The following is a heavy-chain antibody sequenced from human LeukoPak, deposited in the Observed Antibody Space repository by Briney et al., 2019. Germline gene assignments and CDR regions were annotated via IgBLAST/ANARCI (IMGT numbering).Heavy chain of an antibody. CDR1: GFTFSNAW. J-gene: IGHJ4*02. CDR3: TTVGAFVDRYSPIQLWSPFDY. V-gene: IGHV3-15*01. CDR2: IKSKTDGGTT. D-gene: IGHD5-18*01. Sequence: GGSLRPSCAASGFTFSNAWMSWVRQAPGKGLEWVGRIKSKTDGGTTDYAAPVKGRLTISRDDSKNTLYLQMNSLKTEDTAVYYCTTVGAFVDRYSPIQLWSPFDYSGQGTLVTVSS.